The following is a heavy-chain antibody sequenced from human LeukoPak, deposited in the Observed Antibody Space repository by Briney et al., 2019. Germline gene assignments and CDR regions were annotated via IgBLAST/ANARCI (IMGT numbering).Heavy chain of an antibody. J-gene: IGHJ4*02. CDR3: ARDRYGDENY. CDR2: ISSSSSYI. V-gene: IGHV3-21*01. D-gene: IGHD4-17*01. CDR1: GFTFSSYS. Sequence: GGSLRLSCAASGFTFSSYSMNWVRQAPGKGLEWVSSISSSSSYIYYADSVKGRFTISRDNAKNSLYLQMNSLRVEDTAIYYCARDRYGDENYWGQGVLVTVSS.